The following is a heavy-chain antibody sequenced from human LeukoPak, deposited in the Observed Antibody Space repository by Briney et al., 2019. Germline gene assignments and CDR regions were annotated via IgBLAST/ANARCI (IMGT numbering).Heavy chain of an antibody. CDR2: INPSGGGT. CDR1: GYTFSGYY. V-gene: IGHV1-2*02. Sequence: ASVKVSCTASGYTFSGYYIHWVRQAPGQGLEWMGWINPSGGGTNYAQKLQGRVTMTRDTPISTAYMELTRLTSDDTAVYYCARGDRRGDMDVWGQGTTVTISS. CDR3: ARGDRRGDMDV. D-gene: IGHD2-21*02. J-gene: IGHJ6*02.